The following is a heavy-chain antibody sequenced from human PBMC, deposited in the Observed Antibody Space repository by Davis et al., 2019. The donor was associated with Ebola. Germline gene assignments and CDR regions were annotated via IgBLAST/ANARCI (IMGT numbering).Heavy chain of an antibody. Sequence: ASVKVSCKASGYTFTGYYMHWVRQAPGQGLEWMGWINPNSGGTNYAQKFQGRVTMTRDTSISTAYMELSRLRSDDTAVYYCARDQFPGAGRPWFAEFPFLYYGMDVWGQGTTVTVSS. V-gene: IGHV1-2*02. CDR2: INPNSGGT. CDR1: GYTFTGYY. J-gene: IGHJ6*02. CDR3: ARDQFPGAGRPWFAEFPFLYYGMDV. D-gene: IGHD3-10*01.